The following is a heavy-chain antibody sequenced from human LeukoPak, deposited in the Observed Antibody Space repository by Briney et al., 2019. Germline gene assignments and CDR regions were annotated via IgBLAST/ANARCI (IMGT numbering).Heavy chain of an antibody. CDR2: ISSSSTI. V-gene: IGHV3-48*02. Sequence: GGSLRLSCAASGFTFSSYSMNWVRQAPGKGLEWVSYISSSSTIYYADSVKGRFTISRDNAKNSLYLQMNSLRDEDTAVYYCASSGWSMGLDYWGQGTLVTVSS. CDR3: ASSGWSMGLDY. D-gene: IGHD6-19*01. J-gene: IGHJ4*02. CDR1: GFTFSSYS.